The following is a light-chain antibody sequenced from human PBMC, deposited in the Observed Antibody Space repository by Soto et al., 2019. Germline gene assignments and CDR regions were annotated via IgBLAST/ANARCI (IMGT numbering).Light chain of an antibody. CDR2: DVT. Sequence: QSALIQPASVSGSPGQSISISCTGTSSDIGDYDYVAWYQQFPGKAPRLMIFDVTSRPSGVSDRFSGSKSGNTASLTISGLQPEDEAVYYCSSYTNRTTLGAFGGGTKVTVL. V-gene: IGLV2-14*03. CDR1: SSDIGDYDY. J-gene: IGLJ2*01. CDR3: SSYTNRTTLGA.